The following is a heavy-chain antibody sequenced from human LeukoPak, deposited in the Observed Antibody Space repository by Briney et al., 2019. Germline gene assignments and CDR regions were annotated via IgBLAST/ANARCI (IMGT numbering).Heavy chain of an antibody. Sequence: GGSLRLSCAASGSTFSSYSMNWVRQAPGKGLEWVSYISSSSSTTYYADSVKGRFTISRDNAKNSLYLQMNSLRAEDTAVYYCARDIEWEPRAFDYWGQGTLVTVSS. CDR3: ARDIEWEPRAFDY. J-gene: IGHJ4*02. CDR1: GSTFSSYS. V-gene: IGHV3-48*01. D-gene: IGHD1-26*01. CDR2: ISSSSSTT.